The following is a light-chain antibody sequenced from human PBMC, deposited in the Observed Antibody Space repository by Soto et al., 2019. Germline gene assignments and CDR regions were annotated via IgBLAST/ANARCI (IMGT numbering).Light chain of an antibody. J-gene: IGLJ1*01. CDR3: AAWDDSLSGLYV. V-gene: IGLV1-47*01. CDR2: RNN. CDR1: TSSIGRNY. Sequence: QPVLTQPPSASGTPGQRVTISCSGGTSSIGRNYVYWYQQLPGTAPKLVIYRNNQRPSGVPDRFSGSKSGTSASLAIRGLRSEDEVDYYCAAWDDSLSGLYVFGTGTKLTVL.